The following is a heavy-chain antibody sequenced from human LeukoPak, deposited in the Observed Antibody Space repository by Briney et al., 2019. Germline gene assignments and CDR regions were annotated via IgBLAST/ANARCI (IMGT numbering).Heavy chain of an antibody. CDR3: ARSGNSIPWFDY. V-gene: IGHV4-34*01. CDR1: GGSFSGYY. J-gene: IGHJ4*02. CDR2: INHSGST. D-gene: IGHD3-10*01. Sequence: SETLSLTCAVYGGSFSGYYWSWIRQPPGTGLEWIGEINHSGSTNYNPSLKSRVTISVDTSKNQFSPKLSSVTAADTAVYYCARSGNSIPWFDYWGQGTLVTVSS.